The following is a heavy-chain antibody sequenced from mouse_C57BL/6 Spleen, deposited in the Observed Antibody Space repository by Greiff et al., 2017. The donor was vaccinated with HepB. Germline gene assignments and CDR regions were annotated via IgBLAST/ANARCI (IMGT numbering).Heavy chain of an antibody. CDR1: GFTFSSYA. Sequence: EVKVVESGGGLVKPGGSLKLSCAASGFTFSSYAMSWVRQTPEKRLEWVATISDGGSYTYYPDNVKGRFTISRDNAKNNLYLQMSHLKSEDTAMYYCARDSPHYGSSYDYWGQGTTLTVSS. V-gene: IGHV5-4*01. CDR2: ISDGGSYT. J-gene: IGHJ2*01. D-gene: IGHD1-1*01. CDR3: ARDSPHYGSSYDY.